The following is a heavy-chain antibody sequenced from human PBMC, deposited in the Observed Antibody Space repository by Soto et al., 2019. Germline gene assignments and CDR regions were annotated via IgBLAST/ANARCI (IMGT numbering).Heavy chain of an antibody. V-gene: IGHV1-2*04. CDR2: INPNSGGT. Sequence: ASVKVSCTASGYTFTGYYMHWVRQAPGQGLEWMGWINPNSGGTNYAQKFQGWVTMTRDTSISTAYMELSRLRSDDTAVYYCARGSTSSSSALDYWGQGTLVTVSS. CDR3: ARGSTSSSSALDY. J-gene: IGHJ4*02. CDR1: GYTFTGYY. D-gene: IGHD6-6*01.